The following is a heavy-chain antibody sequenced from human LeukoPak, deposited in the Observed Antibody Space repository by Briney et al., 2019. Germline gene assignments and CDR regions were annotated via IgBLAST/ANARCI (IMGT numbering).Heavy chain of an antibody. CDR3: ASVLYCSSTSCYTQFDP. CDR2: FDPEDGET. CDR1: GYTLTELS. Sequence: ASVKVSCKVSGYTLTELSMHWVRQAPGKGLEWMGGFDPEDGETIYAQKFQGRVTMTEDTSTDTAYMELSSLRSEDTAVYYCASVLYCSSTSCYTQFDPWGQGTLVTVSS. D-gene: IGHD2-2*02. J-gene: IGHJ5*02. V-gene: IGHV1-24*01.